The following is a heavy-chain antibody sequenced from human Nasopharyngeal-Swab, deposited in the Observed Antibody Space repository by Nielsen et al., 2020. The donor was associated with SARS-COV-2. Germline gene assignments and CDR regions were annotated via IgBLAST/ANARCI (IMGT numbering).Heavy chain of an antibody. J-gene: IGHJ4*02. Sequence: SETLSLTCTVSGGSISSYCWSWIRQPPGKGLEWIGYIYYSGSTNYNPSLKSRFTISLDTSKNQFSLKLSSVTAADPAVYYCARILTIFGVVASYYFDYWGQGTLVTVSS. D-gene: IGHD3-3*01. V-gene: IGHV4-59*01. CDR3: ARILTIFGVVASYYFDY. CDR2: IYYSGST. CDR1: GGSISSYC.